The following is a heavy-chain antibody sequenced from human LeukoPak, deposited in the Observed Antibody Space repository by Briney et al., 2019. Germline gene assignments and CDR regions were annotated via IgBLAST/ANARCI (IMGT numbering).Heavy chain of an antibody. CDR2: ISSSSSYI. J-gene: IGHJ4*02. D-gene: IGHD6-19*01. CDR3: ASAGIAVAGTGADY. CDR1: GFTFSSYS. Sequence: GGSLRLSCAASGFTFSSYSMNWVRQAPGKGLEWVSSISSSSSYIYYADSVKGRFTISRDNAKNSLYLQMNSLRAEDTAVYYCASAGIAVAGTGADYWGQGTLVTVSS. V-gene: IGHV3-21*01.